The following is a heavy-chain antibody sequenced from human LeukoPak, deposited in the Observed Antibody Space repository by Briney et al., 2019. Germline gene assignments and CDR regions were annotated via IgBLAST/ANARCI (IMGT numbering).Heavy chain of an antibody. Sequence: GGSLRLSCAASGFTVSSNFMSWVRQAPGKGLEWVSVIYGGGNTYYADSVKGRFTISRDTSKNTLYLQMNSLRAEDTAVYYCARDPDSGLPSDDYWGQGTLVTVSS. V-gene: IGHV3-53*01. D-gene: IGHD5-12*01. J-gene: IGHJ4*02. CDR2: IYGGGNT. CDR1: GFTVSSNF. CDR3: ARDPDSGLPSDDY.